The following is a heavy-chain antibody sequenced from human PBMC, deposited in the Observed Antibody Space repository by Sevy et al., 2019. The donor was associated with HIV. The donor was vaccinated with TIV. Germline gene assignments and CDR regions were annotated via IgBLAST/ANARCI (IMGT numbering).Heavy chain of an antibody. J-gene: IGHJ5*02. D-gene: IGHD3-3*01. Sequence: GGSLRLSCAASGYTFNNAWMSWVRQAPGKGLEWLGRIKSKTDGGSAEYASPVKGRFTISRDDSKSTLYLKMNRLRTEDTGVYYCTGATVFGATWFDPWGQGALVTVSS. CDR2: IKSKTDGGSA. CDR1: GYTFNNAW. CDR3: TGATVFGATWFDP. V-gene: IGHV3-15*01.